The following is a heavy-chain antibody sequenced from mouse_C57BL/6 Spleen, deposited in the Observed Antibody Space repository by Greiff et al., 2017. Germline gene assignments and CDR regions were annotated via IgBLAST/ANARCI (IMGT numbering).Heavy chain of an antibody. V-gene: IGHV5-16*01. Sequence: EVQVVESEGGLVQPGSSMKLSCTASGFTFSDYYMAWVRQVPEKGLEWVANINYDGSSTYYLDSLKSRFIISRDNAKNILYLQMSSLKSEDTATYYCARDQGLRWYFDVWGTGTTVTVSS. CDR3: ARDQGLRWYFDV. D-gene: IGHD3-1*01. J-gene: IGHJ1*03. CDR2: INYDGSST. CDR1: GFTFSDYY.